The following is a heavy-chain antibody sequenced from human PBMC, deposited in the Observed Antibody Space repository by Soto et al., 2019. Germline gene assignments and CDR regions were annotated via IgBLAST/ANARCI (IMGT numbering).Heavy chain of an antibody. CDR1: GLTFSSYA. J-gene: IGHJ5*02. V-gene: IGHV3-30-3*01. D-gene: IGHD3-10*01. Sequence: PGGSLRLSCAASGLTFSSYAIHWVRQAPGKGLEWVAVISYDGSNKYYADSVKGRFTISRDNSKNTLYPQMNSLRAADTAVYYCAKEISYYGSGSYYTSVDPWGQGTLVTVS. CDR3: AKEISYYGSGSYYTSVDP. CDR2: ISYDGSNK.